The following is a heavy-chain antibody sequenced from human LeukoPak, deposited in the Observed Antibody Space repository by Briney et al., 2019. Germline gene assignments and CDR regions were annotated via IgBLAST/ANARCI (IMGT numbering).Heavy chain of an antibody. CDR1: GFIFSSSA. V-gene: IGHV3-23*01. Sequence: GGSLRLSCAVSGFIFSSSAMSWVRQAPGKGLEWVSSISGGGDDTSYADTARGRFTVSRDNSKNTLYLQMNSLRAEDTAVYYCAKDSRESSGHFPYYYYYHYGLDVWGQGTTVTVSS. CDR3: AKDSRESSGHFPYYYYYHYGLDV. D-gene: IGHD3-22*01. CDR2: ISGGGDDT. J-gene: IGHJ6*02.